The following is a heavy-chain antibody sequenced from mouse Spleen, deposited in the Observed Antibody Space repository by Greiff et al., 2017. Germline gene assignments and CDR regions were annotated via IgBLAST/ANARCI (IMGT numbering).Heavy chain of an antibody. CDR3: ARDRYERVDAMDY. CDR2: INPSSGYT. J-gene: IGHJ4*01. Sequence: QVQLKQSGAELARPGASVKMSCKASGYTFTSYTMHWVKQRPGQGLEWIGYINPSSGYTKYNQKFKDKATLTADKSSSTAYMQLSSLTSEDSAVYYCARDRYERVDAMDYWGQGTSVTVSS. D-gene: IGHD2-14*01. V-gene: IGHV1-4*01. CDR1: GYTFTSYT.